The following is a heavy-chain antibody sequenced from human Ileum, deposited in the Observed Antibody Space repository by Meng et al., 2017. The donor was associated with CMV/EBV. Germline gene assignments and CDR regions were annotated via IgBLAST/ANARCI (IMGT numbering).Heavy chain of an antibody. J-gene: IGHJ4*02. CDR3: AKGPSGPFDY. V-gene: IGHV3-23*01. CDR1: GFNFTSSA. Sequence: LSCAASGFNFTSSALSWVPPAPGKGLEWVSAISGSGGSTYYADSVKGRFTISRDNSKNTLYLQMNSLRAEDTAVYYCAKGPSGPFDYWGQGTLVTVSS. CDR2: ISGSGGST.